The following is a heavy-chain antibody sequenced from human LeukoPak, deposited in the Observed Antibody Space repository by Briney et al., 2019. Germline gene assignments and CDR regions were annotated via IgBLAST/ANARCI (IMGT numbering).Heavy chain of an antibody. CDR2: FDPEDGET. V-gene: IGHV1-24*01. CDR1: GYTLTELS. J-gene: IGHJ4*02. Sequence: GASVKVSCKVSGYTLTELSMHWVRQAPGKGLEWMGGFDPEDGETIYAQKFQGRVTMTEDTSTDTAYMELSSLRSEDTAVYYCATVSSSGTTYYFDYWGQGTLVTVSS. D-gene: IGHD1-7*01. CDR3: ATVSSSGTTYYFDY.